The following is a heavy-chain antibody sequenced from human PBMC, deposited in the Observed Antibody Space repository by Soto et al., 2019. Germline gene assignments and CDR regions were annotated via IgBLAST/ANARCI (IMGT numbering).Heavy chain of an antibody. CDR3: ARDSDDTIFLLYGMVL. Sequence: GSLRLSCAASGFTFSSYWMSWVRHAPVKGLEWVANIKQDGSEKYYVDSVKGRFTISRDNAKNSLYLQMNSLRAEDTAVYYCARDSDDTIFLLYGMVLWGPGATITVSS. CDR2: IKQDGSEK. D-gene: IGHD1-1*01. V-gene: IGHV3-7*03. J-gene: IGHJ6*01. CDR1: GFTFSSYW.